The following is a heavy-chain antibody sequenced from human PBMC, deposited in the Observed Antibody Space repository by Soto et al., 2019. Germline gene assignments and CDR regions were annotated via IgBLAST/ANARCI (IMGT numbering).Heavy chain of an antibody. CDR1: GFTFSSYS. Sequence: EVQLVESGGGLVQPGGSLRLSCAASGFTFSSYSMIWVRQPPGKGLECISYIDSGGGTIYQTDSVKGRFTISRDNAKKSLYLQMNSLRGEDTAVYYCARRTSGWYSDYWGLGTLVTVSS. CDR3: ARRTSGWYSDY. D-gene: IGHD6-19*01. V-gene: IGHV3-48*01. J-gene: IGHJ4*02. CDR2: IDSGGGTI.